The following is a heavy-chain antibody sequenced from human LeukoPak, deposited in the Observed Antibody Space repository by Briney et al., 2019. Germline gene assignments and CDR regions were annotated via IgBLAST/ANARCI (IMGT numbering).Heavy chain of an antibody. Sequence: SETLSLTCTVSGGSISSSSYYWGWIRQPPGKGLEWIGSIYYSGSTYYNPSLKSRVTISVDTSKNQFSLKLSSVTAADTAVYYCARSPDVERITIFGVVLNWFDPWGQGTLVTVSS. CDR3: ARSPDVERITIFGVVLNWFDP. J-gene: IGHJ5*02. CDR2: IYYSGST. CDR1: GGSISSSSYY. V-gene: IGHV4-39*01. D-gene: IGHD3-3*01.